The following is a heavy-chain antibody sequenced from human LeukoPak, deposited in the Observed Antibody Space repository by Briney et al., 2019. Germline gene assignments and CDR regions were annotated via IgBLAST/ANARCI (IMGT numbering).Heavy chain of an antibody. J-gene: IGHJ1*01. Sequence: SGGSLRLSCAASGFTFSSYSMNWVRQAPGKGLEWVSAISGWGTNTYYAASVEGRFTISRNNSKNTLYLQMNSLRADDTAVYYCVKWGQLEAGGFQHWGQGTLVTVSS. CDR2: ISGWGTNT. D-gene: IGHD6-13*01. CDR3: VKWGQLEAGGFQH. V-gene: IGHV3-23*01. CDR1: GFTFSSYS.